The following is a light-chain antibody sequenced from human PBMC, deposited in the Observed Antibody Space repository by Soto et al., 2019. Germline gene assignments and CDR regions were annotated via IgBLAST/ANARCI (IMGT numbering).Light chain of an antibody. J-gene: IGKJ1*01. V-gene: IGKV3-20*01. CDR1: QSVSSSY. CDR2: GAS. Sequence: EIVLTQSPDTMSLSPGERATLSCRASQSVSSSYLAWYQQKPGQAPRLLIYGASSRATGIPDRFSGSGSGTDFTLTVSRLEPEDFEVYYCQQHGYSPWTFGQGTKVDI. CDR3: QQHGYSPWT.